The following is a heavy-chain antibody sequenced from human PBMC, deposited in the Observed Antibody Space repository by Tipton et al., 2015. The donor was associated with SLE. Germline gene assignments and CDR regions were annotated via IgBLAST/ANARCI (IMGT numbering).Heavy chain of an antibody. V-gene: IGHV3-21*01. J-gene: IGHJ2*01. CDR1: GFTFSSYS. D-gene: IGHD6-13*01. CDR2: ISSSSSYI. CDR3: ARDQGPWGSSSYWGGGYWYFDL. Sequence: GSLRLSCAASGFTFSSYSMNWVRQAPGKGLEWVSSISSSSSYIYYADSVKGRFTISRDNAKNSLYLQMNSLRAEDTAVYYCARDQGPWGSSSYWGGGYWYFDLWGRGTLVTVSS.